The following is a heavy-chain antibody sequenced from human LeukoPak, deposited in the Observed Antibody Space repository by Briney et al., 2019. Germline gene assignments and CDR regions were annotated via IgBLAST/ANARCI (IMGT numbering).Heavy chain of an antibody. CDR3: ARDPALSITGWGGDY. CDR1: GFTFSSYS. Sequence: PGGSLRLSCAASGFTFSSYSMNWVRQAPGKGLEWVSSISSSSSYIYYADSVKGRFTISSGNAKNSLYLQMNSLRAEDTAVYYCARDPALSITGWGGDYWGQGTLVTVSS. J-gene: IGHJ4*02. CDR2: ISSSSSYI. V-gene: IGHV3-21*01. D-gene: IGHD1-20*01.